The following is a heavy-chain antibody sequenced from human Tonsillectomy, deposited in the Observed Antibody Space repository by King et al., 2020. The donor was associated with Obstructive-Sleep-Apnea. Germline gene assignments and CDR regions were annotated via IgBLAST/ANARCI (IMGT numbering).Heavy chain of an antibody. CDR3: AADRGFDCSGARCNLGWFDP. CDR1: GFTFTSSC. CDR2: IVGGRGAT. D-gene: IGHD2-15*01. J-gene: IGHJ5*02. Sequence: QLVESLPEVKKPGTSVKVSCKASGFTFTSSCMQWVRQARGQRLEWIGWIVGGRGATNYAQKFQERVSITRDMSTGTAYMELSSLRSEDTAVYYRAADRGFDCSGARCNLGWFDPWGQGTLVIVSS. V-gene: IGHV1-58*02.